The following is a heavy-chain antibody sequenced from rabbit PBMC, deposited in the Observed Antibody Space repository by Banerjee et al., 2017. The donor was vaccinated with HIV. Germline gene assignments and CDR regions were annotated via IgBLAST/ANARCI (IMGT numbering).Heavy chain of an antibody. V-gene: IGHV1S47*01. CDR1: GFDFSSYY. Sequence: EESGGGLVQPEGSLTLTCKASGFDFSSYYMSWVRQAPGKGLEWIGIIYTGDGSTYYASWVNGRFTISSDNAQNTVDLQMNSLTAADTATYFCARAGYDNYGDYHNLLGPGTLVTVS. CDR3: ARAGYDNYGDYHNL. J-gene: IGHJ4*01. CDR2: IYTGDGST. D-gene: IGHD2-1*01.